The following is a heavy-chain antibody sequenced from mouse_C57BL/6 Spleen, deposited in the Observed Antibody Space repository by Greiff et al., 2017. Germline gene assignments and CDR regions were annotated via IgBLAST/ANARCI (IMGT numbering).Heavy chain of an antibody. V-gene: IGHV5-17*01. J-gene: IGHJ3*01. D-gene: IGHD2-4*01. CDR3: ARMNYDVFAY. Sequence: EVKLVESGGGLVKPGGSLKLSCAASGFTFSDYGMHWVRQAPEKGLEWVAYISSGSSTIYYADTVKGRFTISRDNAKNTLFLQMTSLRSEDTAMYYCARMNYDVFAYWGQGTLVTVSA. CDR2: ISSGSSTI. CDR1: GFTFSDYG.